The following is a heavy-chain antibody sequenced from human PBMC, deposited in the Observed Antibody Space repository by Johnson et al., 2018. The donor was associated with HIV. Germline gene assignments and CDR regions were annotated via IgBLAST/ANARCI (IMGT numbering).Heavy chain of an antibody. CDR1: GFTFSSYG. CDR3: ARDNWNEDI. CDR2: ISYDGSNK. J-gene: IGHJ3*02. Sequence: QVLLVESGGGVVQPGRSLRLSCAASGFTFSSYGMHWVRQAPGKGLEWVAVISYDGSNKYYADSVKGRFTISRDNSKNTLYLQMNSLRAEDTAVYYCARDNWNEDIWGQGTMVTVSS. D-gene: IGHD1-20*01. V-gene: IGHV3-30*03.